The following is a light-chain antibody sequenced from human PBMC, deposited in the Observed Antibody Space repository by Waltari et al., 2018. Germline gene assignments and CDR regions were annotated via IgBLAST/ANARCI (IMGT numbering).Light chain of an antibody. CDR2: WSS. V-gene: IGKV4-1*01. Sequence: DIVMTQSPDSLAVSLGARATINCKSSQTVLYTSNNKNYLSWYQQKPGQPPKLLISWSSTREAGVPDRFSGSGSGTDFTLTISSLQAEDVAVYYCQQDYTTPLTFGGGTKVEIK. J-gene: IGKJ4*01. CDR1: QTVLYTSNNKNY. CDR3: QQDYTTPLT.